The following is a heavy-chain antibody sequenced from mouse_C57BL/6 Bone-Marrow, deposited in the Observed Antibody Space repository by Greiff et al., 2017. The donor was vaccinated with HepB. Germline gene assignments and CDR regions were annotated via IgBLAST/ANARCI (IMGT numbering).Heavy chain of an antibody. D-gene: IGHD3-1*01. CDR3: ARPPCGRYFDV. CDR1: GYTFTSYT. V-gene: IGHV1-4*01. Sequence: VKLVESGAELARPGASVKMSCKASGYTFTSYTMHWVKQRPGQGLEWIGYINPSSGYTKYNQKFKDKATLTADKSSSTAYMQLSSLTSEDAAVYYCARPPCGRYFDVWGTGTTVTVSS. CDR2: INPSSGYT. J-gene: IGHJ1*03.